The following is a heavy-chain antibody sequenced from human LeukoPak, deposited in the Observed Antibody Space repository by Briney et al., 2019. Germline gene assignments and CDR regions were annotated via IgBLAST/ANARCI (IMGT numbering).Heavy chain of an antibody. Sequence: SETLSLTCTVSGGSISSDHWSWIRQPPGKGLEWIGYIYYSGSTNYNPSLKSRVTISVDTSKNQFSLKLSSVTAADTAVYYCARGWADYDSSGYFDYWGQGTLVTVSS. V-gene: IGHV4-59*01. CDR1: GGSISSDH. CDR2: IYYSGST. J-gene: IGHJ4*02. CDR3: ARGWADYDSSGYFDY. D-gene: IGHD3-22*01.